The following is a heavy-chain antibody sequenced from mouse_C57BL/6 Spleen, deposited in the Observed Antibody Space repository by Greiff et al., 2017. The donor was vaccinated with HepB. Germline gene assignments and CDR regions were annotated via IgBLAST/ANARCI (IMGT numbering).Heavy chain of an antibody. Sequence: EVMLVESGEGLVKPGGSLKLSCAASGFTFSSYAMSWVRQTPEKRLEWVAYISSGGDYIYYADNVKGRFTISRDNARNTPYMQMRSLTSEDTAMYYCTRGFYYDYDGFAYWGQGTLVTVSA. CDR3: TRGFYYDYDGFAY. CDR2: ISSGGDYI. V-gene: IGHV5-9-1*02. CDR1: GFTFSSYA. D-gene: IGHD2-4*01. J-gene: IGHJ3*01.